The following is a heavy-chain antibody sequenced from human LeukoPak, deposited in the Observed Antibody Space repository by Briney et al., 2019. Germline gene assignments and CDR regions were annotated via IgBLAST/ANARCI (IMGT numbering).Heavy chain of an antibody. D-gene: IGHD3-3*02. V-gene: IGHV3-30*04. CDR1: GFTFSSYA. CDR2: ISHDGSNK. J-gene: IGHJ4*02. Sequence: GRSLRLSCAASGFTFSSYAMHRVRQAPGKGLEWLAVISHDGSNKYYADSVKGRFTISRDNSKNTLYLQMNSLRADDTAVYYCARDIAFDGTQPPDYWGQGTLVTVSS. CDR3: ARDIAFDGTQPPDY.